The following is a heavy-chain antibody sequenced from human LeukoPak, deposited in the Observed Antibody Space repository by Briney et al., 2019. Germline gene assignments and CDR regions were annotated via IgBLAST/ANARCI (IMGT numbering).Heavy chain of an antibody. J-gene: IGHJ4*02. CDR3: AGGYKSDY. V-gene: IGHV3-30-3*01. D-gene: IGHD5-24*01. Sequence: GGSLRLSCAASGFTFSSYAMHWVRQAPGKGLEWVAVISYDGSNKYYADSVKGRFTISRDNSKNTLYLQMNSLRAEDTAVYYCAGGYKSDYWGQGTLVTVSS. CDR1: GFTFSSYA. CDR2: ISYDGSNK.